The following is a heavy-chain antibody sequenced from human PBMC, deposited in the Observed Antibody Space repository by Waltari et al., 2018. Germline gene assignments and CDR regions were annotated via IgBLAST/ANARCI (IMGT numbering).Heavy chain of an antibody. CDR1: EYNFTDYA. CDR3: ARLRASLTGFGPYGMDV. D-gene: IGHD3-9*01. V-gene: IGHV7-4-1*02. J-gene: IGHJ6*01. CDR2: INTNTGKP. Sequence: QVQLVQSGSEFQKPGASVKVSCKASEYNFTDYAMNWVRQAPGQGPEWMGWINTNTGKPTYAQGFTGRFVFSLDTSVTTAYLQINTLKAEDTAVYYCARLRASLTGFGPYGMDVWGQGTTVTVSS.